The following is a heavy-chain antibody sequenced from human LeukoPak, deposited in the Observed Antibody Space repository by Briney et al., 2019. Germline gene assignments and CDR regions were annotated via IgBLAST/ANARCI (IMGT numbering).Heavy chain of an antibody. CDR3: ARVDTAMVDH. V-gene: IGHV3-74*01. Sequence: GGSLSLACAASGFTFSSYRMHWVRQAPGKGLVWVSRIRTDGTETGYADSVEGRFTISRDNAKNTLYLQMNSLRADDTAVYYCARVDTAMVDHWAQGTLVTVSS. CDR2: IRTDGTET. J-gene: IGHJ1*01. D-gene: IGHD5-18*01. CDR1: GFTFSSYR.